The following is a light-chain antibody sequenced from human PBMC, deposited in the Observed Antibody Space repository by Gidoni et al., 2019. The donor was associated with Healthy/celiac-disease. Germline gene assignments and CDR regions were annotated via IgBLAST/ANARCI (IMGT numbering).Light chain of an antibody. J-gene: IGKJ4*01. CDR3: QQRSNWPPLT. CDR1: QSVSSY. V-gene: IGKV3-11*01. Sequence: EIVLTQSPATLSWSPGERATLSCRASQSVSSYLAWYQQKPGQAPSLLLYDASNRATGIPARFSGSGSGTDFTLTISSLEPEDFAVYYCQQRSNWPPLTFGGGTKVEIK. CDR2: DAS.